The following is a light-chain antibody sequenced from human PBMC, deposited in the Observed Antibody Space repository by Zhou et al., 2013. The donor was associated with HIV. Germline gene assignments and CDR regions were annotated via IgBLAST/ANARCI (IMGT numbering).Light chain of an antibody. CDR3: QQYDNLPRT. Sequence: DIQMTQSPSSVSASVGDRVTITCRASQGIGSWLAWFQQKPGKAPKLLIYAASTLQSGVQSRFSGSGSGTDFTLTISCLQSEDFATYYCQQYDNLPRTFGQGTRLEIK. CDR1: QGIGSW. CDR2: AAS. J-gene: IGKJ5*01. V-gene: IGKV1-12*01.